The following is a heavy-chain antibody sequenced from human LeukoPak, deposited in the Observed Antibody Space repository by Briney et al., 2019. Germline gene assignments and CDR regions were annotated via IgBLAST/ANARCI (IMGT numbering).Heavy chain of an antibody. V-gene: IGHV1-8*01. CDR1: GYTFTSYD. D-gene: IGHD5-18*01. CDR3: ARASRRDTATAGY. Sequence: ASVKVSCKASGYTFTSYDINWVRQATGQGLEWLGWMNPNSGNTGYAQKFQGRVTMTRNTPISTAYMELSSLRSEDTAVYYCARASRRDTATAGYWGQGTLVTVSS. J-gene: IGHJ4*02. CDR2: MNPNSGNT.